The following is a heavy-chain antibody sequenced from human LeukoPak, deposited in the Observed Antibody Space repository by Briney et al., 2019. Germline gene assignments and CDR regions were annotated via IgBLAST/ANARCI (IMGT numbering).Heavy chain of an antibody. CDR1: GFTFSITW. CDR3: AVRLVYAISY. D-gene: IGHD2-8*01. V-gene: IGHV3-74*03. J-gene: IGHJ4*02. Sequence: GGSLRLSCAASGFTFSITWMHWVRQPPGKGLVWVARITSDGSSTTYAESVTGRFTISRDNAKNSLYLQMNSLRAEDTAVYYCAVRLVYAISYWGQGTLVTVSS. CDR2: ITSDGSST.